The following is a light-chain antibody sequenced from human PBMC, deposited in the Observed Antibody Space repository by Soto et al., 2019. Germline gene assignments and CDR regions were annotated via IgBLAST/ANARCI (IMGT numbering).Light chain of an antibody. CDR3: QQRINWPLT. CDR2: DAS. CDR1: QSLARS. V-gene: IGKV3-11*01. J-gene: IGKJ4*01. Sequence: EIVLTQSPAALSLSPGERAALSCRASQSLARSLAWYQQKPGQAPRLLIYDASNRATGIPARFSGSGSGTDFTLTISRLEPEDFAVYYCQQRINWPLTFGGGTKVDI.